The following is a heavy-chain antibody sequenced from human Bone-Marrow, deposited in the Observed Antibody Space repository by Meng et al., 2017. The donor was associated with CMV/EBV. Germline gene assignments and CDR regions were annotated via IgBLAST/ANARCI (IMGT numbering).Heavy chain of an antibody. D-gene: IGHD2-2*02. CDR2: INPNTGVT. J-gene: IGHJ6*02. Sequence: ASVKVSCKASGYTFTDYFIHWVRQAPGQGLEWMGWINPNTGVTNYAQKFQGRVTMTRDTSISTAYMELSRLRSDDTAVYFCARDRPYCSGTSCYTRNVLEWLFGMDVWGQGTTVTVSS. CDR1: GYTFTDYF. CDR3: ARDRPYCSGTSCYTRNVLEWLFGMDV. V-gene: IGHV1-2*02.